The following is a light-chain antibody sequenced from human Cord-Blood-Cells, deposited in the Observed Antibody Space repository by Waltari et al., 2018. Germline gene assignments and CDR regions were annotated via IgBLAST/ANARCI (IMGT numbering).Light chain of an antibody. Sequence: QSALTQPASVSGSPGQSITISCTGTSSDVGGYNYVSWYQQHPGKPTKLMIYDVSTGPSGVANRLSGSKSGNAAALTISGLQAEDEADYYCSSYTSSSTGVFGGGTKLTVL. V-gene: IGLV2-14*01. CDR2: DVS. CDR3: SSYTSSSTGV. CDR1: SSDVGGYNY. J-gene: IGLJ3*02.